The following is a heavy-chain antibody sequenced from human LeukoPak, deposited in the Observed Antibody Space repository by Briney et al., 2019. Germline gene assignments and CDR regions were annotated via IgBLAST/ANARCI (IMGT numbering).Heavy chain of an antibody. D-gene: IGHD6-13*01. Sequence: SETLSLTCTVSGGSVSGFYWSRIRQPPGKGLEWIGSVYYSGGTNYNPSLKSRVAISADTSKNQFSLKLSSVTAANTAVYYCAREVLAAAGTYDYWGQGNLVTVSS. CDR3: AREVLAAAGTYDY. V-gene: IGHV4-59*02. CDR2: VYYSGGT. J-gene: IGHJ4*02. CDR1: GGSVSGFY.